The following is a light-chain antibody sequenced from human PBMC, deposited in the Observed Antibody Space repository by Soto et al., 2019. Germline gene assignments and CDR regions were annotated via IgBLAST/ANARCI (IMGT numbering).Light chain of an antibody. CDR2: GAS. Sequence: EIVMTQSPATLSVSPVERATLSCRASQTVNNYLAWFQQKPGQAPRLLIYGASTRATGIPARFSGSGSGTEFTLTISSLQSEDFAVYYCQQYNNWWTFGQGTKVDIK. J-gene: IGKJ1*01. CDR3: QQYNNWWT. CDR1: QTVNNY. V-gene: IGKV3-15*01.